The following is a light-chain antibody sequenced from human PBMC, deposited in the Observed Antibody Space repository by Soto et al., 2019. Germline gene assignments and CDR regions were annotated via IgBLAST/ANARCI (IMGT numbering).Light chain of an antibody. V-gene: IGKV3-15*01. J-gene: IGKJ1*01. CDR3: QQYADWPKT. CDR2: AAS. Sequence: VVTQSPPTLSVSPGERATLSCRASQSVSDRVVWYQQKSGQAPSLLIYAASTRAAGVPARFSGSGSGTEFTLTISSLQSEDFAVYFCQQYADWPKTFGQGTKVDI. CDR1: QSVSDR.